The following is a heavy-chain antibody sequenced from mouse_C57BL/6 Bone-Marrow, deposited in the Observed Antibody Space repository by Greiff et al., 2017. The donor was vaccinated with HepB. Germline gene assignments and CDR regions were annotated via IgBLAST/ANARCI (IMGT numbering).Heavy chain of an antibody. D-gene: IGHD2-2*01. CDR1: GFTFSDYG. V-gene: IGHV5-15*04. CDR2: ISNLAYSI. J-gene: IGHJ4*01. Sequence: EVQLVESGGGLVQPGGSLKLSCAASGFTFSDYGMAWVRQAPRKGPEWVAFISNLAYSIYYADTVTGRFTISRENAKNTLYLEMSSLRSEDTAMYYCARRNIYYGYDGYAMDYWGQGTSVTVSS. CDR3: ARRNIYYGYDGYAMDY.